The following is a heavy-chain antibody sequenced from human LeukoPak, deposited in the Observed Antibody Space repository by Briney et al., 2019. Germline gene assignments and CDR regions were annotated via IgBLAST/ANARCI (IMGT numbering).Heavy chain of an antibody. J-gene: IGHJ4*02. V-gene: IGHV1-2*02. CDR3: ARDRTRTGYSSGWCHDY. Sequence: ASVKVSCKASGYTFTGYYMHWVRQAPGQGPEWRGWINPNSGGTNYAQKFQGRVTMTRDTSISTAYMELSRLRYDDTAVYSCARDRTRTGYSSGWCHDYWGQGTLVTVSS. CDR2: INPNSGGT. CDR1: GYTFTGYY. D-gene: IGHD6-19*01.